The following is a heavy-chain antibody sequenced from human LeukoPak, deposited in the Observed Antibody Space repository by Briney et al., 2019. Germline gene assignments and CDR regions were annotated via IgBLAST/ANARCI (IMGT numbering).Heavy chain of an antibody. V-gene: IGHV1-8*01. CDR3: ARGRWSSSDY. Sequence: ASVKVSCKASGYTFTSYDINCVRQATGQGLEWVGWMNPNSGNTGYAQKFQGRVTITRNTSKSTAYMQLSSLRSEDTAVYYCARGRWSSSDYWGQGTLVTVSS. CDR2: MNPNSGNT. CDR1: GYTFTSYD. J-gene: IGHJ4*02. D-gene: IGHD6-13*01.